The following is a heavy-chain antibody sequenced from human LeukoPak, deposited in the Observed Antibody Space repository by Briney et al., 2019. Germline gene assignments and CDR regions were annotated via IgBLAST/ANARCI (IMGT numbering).Heavy chain of an antibody. J-gene: IGHJ5*02. CDR2: IYYSGST. D-gene: IGHD3-3*01. CDR1: GGSISSGGYY. CDR3: ARVQFGVVLGGDNWFDP. V-gene: IGHV4-31*03. Sequence: SQTLSLTCTVSGGSISSGGYYWSWIRQHPGKGPEWIGYIYYSGSTYYNPSLKSRVTISVDTSKNQFSLKLSSVTAADTAVYYCARVQFGVVLGGDNWFDPWGQGTLVTVSS.